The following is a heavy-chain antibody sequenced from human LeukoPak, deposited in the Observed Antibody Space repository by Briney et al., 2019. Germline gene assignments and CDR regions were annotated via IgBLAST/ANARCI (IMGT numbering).Heavy chain of an antibody. D-gene: IGHD6-13*01. Sequence: SETLSLTCAVYGVSFSGYYWSWIRQPPGKGLEWIGEINHSGSTNYNPSLKSRVTISVDTSKNQFSLKLSSVTAADTAVYYCKGSSWVLDWFDPWGQGTLVTVSS. CDR3: KGSSWVLDWFDP. V-gene: IGHV4-34*01. CDR2: INHSGST. CDR1: GVSFSGYY. J-gene: IGHJ5*02.